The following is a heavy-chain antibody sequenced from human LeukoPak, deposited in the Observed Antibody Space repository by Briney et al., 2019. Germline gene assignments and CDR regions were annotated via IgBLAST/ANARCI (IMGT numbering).Heavy chain of an antibody. CDR2: IYPGDSDT. CDR1: GYSVTSYW. CDR3: PGAPPGYCSGGSCYVAFDI. Sequence: GESLNISCKGSGYSVTSYWIGWVRQMPGKGLERMGIIYPGDSDTRSSPSFQGQVTISADKSISTVYLQWSSLQASDTAMYYCPGAPPGYCSGGSCYVAFDIWGQGTMVTVSS. D-gene: IGHD2-15*01. J-gene: IGHJ3*02. V-gene: IGHV5-51*01.